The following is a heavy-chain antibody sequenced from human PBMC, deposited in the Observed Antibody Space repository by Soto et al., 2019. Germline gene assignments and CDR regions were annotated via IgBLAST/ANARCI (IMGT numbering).Heavy chain of an antibody. V-gene: IGHV1-2*04. J-gene: IGHJ4*02. CDR3: ATSRGFGDGTEVYYLDY. CDR2: INPNSGDT. CDR1: GYTFTDFY. D-gene: IGHD3-16*01. Sequence: QVQLVQSGAEVKKPGASVKVSCKASGYTFTDFYIHWVRQAPGQGLEWMGWINPNSGDTNYALNFQGWVTMTRDTSINTAYMELSRLTSDDTAVFYCATSRGFGDGTEVYYLDYWGQGTLVTVSP.